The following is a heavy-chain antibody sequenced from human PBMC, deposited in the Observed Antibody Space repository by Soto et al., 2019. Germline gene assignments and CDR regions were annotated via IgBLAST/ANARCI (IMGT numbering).Heavy chain of an antibody. D-gene: IGHD2-21*02. J-gene: IGHJ5*02. CDR1: GESFSGYI. CDR2: INHSGSA. V-gene: IGHV4-34*01. CDR3: ARGVQVTAIPSRVVWFAP. Sequence: PSETLSLTCAVYGESFSGYIWTWIRQTPGKGLQWIGQINHSGSAYYNPSLKSRVTISVDTSKNQFSLKLSSVTAADTAVYYCARGVQVTAIPSRVVWFAPWGQGTLVTVSS.